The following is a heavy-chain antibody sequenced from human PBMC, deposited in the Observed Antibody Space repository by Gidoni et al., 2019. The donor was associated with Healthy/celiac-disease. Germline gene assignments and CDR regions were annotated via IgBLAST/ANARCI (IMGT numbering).Heavy chain of an antibody. CDR1: GFSLSTRGGG. Sequence: QITLKESGPTLVKPTQTRTLTCTFSGFSLSTRGGGVGWISQPPGKAREWLALSYWDEDKRYSPSMKRRLTITKDTSKNQVVLRMTNMDPVDTATYYCAHTGYSGAVDYWGQGTLVTVSS. D-gene: IGHD5-12*01. J-gene: IGHJ4*02. CDR2: SYWDEDK. V-gene: IGHV2-5*02. CDR3: AHTGYSGAVDY.